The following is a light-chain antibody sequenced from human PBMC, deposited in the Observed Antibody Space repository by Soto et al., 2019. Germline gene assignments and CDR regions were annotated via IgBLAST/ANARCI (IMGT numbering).Light chain of an antibody. CDR1: SSNIGAGYD. CDR2: HST. V-gene: IGLV1-40*01. Sequence: QSVLTQPPSVSGAPGQRITISCTGSSSNIGAGYDVHWYQQLPGTAPKLLIYHSTNRPSGVPDRFSASKSGTSASLAITGLQAEDEADYYCQSYDSSLSAWVFGGGTKVTVL. CDR3: QSYDSSLSAWV. J-gene: IGLJ3*02.